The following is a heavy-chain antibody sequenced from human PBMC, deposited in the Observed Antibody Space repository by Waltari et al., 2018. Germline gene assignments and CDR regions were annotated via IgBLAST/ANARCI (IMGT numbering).Heavy chain of an antibody. CDR3: ARDNPGYGGNSDYAFDI. V-gene: IGHV4-39*02. Sequence: QLQLQESGPGLVKPSETLSLTCTVSGGSISSSSYYWGWIRQPPGKGLEWIGSIYYSGSTYYNPSLKSRVTISVDTSKNQFSLKLSSVTAEDTAVYYCARDNPGYGGNSDYAFDIWGQGTMVTVSS. D-gene: IGHD4-17*01. CDR1: GGSISSSSYY. J-gene: IGHJ3*02. CDR2: IYYSGST.